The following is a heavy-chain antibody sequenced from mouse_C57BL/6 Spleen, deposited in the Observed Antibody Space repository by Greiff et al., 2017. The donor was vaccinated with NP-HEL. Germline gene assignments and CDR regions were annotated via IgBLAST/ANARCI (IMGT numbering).Heavy chain of an antibody. CDR1: GYSITSGYY. V-gene: IGHV3-6*01. CDR3: ARENYENWYFDV. Sequence: EVQLQESGPGLVKPSQSLSLTCSVTGYSITSGYYWNWIRQFPGNKLEWMGYISYDGSNNYNPSLKNRISITRDTSKNQFFLKLNSVTTEDTATYYCARENYENWYFDVWGTGTTVTVSS. D-gene: IGHD2-4*01. J-gene: IGHJ1*03. CDR2: ISYDGSN.